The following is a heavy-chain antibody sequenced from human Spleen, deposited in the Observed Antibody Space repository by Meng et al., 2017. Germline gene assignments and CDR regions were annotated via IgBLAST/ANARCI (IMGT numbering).Heavy chain of an antibody. D-gene: IGHD3-10*01. CDR3: ARDRSRGEKDCDD. CDR1: GFSISSGYY. CDR2: VYHTGST. V-gene: IGHV4-38-2*02. J-gene: IGHJ4*02. Sequence: SAPLSLPCAVSGFSISSGYYWGWIRQPPGKGLEWIGSVYHTGSTNYNPSLKSRVPISVDTSKTQVSLTLSSVTAADTAVYYCARDRSRGEKDCDDWGQGTLVTVSS.